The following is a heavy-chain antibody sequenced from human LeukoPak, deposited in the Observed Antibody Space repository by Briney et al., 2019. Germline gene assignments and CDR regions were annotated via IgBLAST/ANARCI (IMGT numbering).Heavy chain of an antibody. CDR1: GYTFTSYD. CDR3: ARGEDTAMGTDY. J-gene: IGHJ4*02. CDR2: MNPNSGNT. Sequence: ASVKVSCKASGYTFTSYDINWVRQATGQGLEWMGWMNPNSGNTGYAQKFQGRVTMTRNTSISTAYMELSSLRSEDTAVYYCARGEDTAMGTDYWGQGTLVTVSP. V-gene: IGHV1-8*01. D-gene: IGHD5-18*01.